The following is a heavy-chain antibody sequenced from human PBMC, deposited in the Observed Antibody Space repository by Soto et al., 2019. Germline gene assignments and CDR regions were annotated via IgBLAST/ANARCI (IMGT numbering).Heavy chain of an antibody. CDR1: SYTFTSYG. Sequence: ASVKVSCKASSYTFTSYGISWVRQAPGQGLEWMGWISAYNGNTNYAQKLQGRVTMTTDTSTSTAYMELRSLRSDDTAVYYCASSTSPYSSGWSPDAFDIWGQGTMVTVSS. J-gene: IGHJ3*02. D-gene: IGHD6-19*01. CDR2: ISAYNGNT. CDR3: ASSTSPYSSGWSPDAFDI. V-gene: IGHV1-18*01.